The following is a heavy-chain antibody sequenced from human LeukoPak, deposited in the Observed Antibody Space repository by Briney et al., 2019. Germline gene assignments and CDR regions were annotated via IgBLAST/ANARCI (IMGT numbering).Heavy chain of an antibody. D-gene: IGHD6-13*01. Sequence: PGGSLRLSCAASGFAFSNDWMHWVRQAPGKGLMWVSRIPNDGSSPTYADSVKGRFTISRDNAKNTVYLQMNSLRAEDTAVYYCVRWRLATAGTFNWGQGTLVTVSS. CDR3: VRWRLATAGTFN. V-gene: IGHV3-74*01. CDR1: GFAFSNDW. J-gene: IGHJ4*02. CDR2: IPNDGSSP.